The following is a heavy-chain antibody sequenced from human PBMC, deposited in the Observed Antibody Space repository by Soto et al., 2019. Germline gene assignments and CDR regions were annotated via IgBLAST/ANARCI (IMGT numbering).Heavy chain of an antibody. CDR1: GGSISSGGYY. D-gene: IGHD2-15*01. V-gene: IGHV4-31*03. CDR2: IYYSGST. J-gene: IGHJ4*02. CDR3: ARGHGGNPIYRYYYDY. Sequence: SETLSLTCTVSGGSISSGGYYWSWIRQHPGKGLEWIGYIYYSGSTYYNPSLKSRVTISVDTSKNQFSLKLSSVTAADTAVYYCARGHGGNPIYRYYYDYWGQGTLVTVSS.